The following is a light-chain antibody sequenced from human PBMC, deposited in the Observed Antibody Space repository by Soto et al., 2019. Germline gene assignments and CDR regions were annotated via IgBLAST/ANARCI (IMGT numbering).Light chain of an antibody. CDR3: KSYAGSNTYV. Sequence: QSVLTQPPSASGSPGQSVTISCTGTKNDIGVYDFVSWYQHHPGKAPRLIIYEVVQRPSGVPDRFSGSKSGNTASLTVSGLPAADEADYFCKSYAGSNTYVFGSGTKV. CDR2: EVV. CDR1: KNDIGVYDF. J-gene: IGLJ1*01. V-gene: IGLV2-8*01.